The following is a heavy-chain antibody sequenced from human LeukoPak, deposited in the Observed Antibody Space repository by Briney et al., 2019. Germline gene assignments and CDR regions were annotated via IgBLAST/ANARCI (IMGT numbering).Heavy chain of an antibody. D-gene: IGHD6-19*01. Sequence: GGSLRLSCAASGFTFSSYSMNWVRQAPGKGLEWVSYISSSSSTIYYADSVKGRFTISRDNSENTLYLQMNSRRPEDTAVYYCAKLTSSVTFIWGQGTMVTVSS. CDR3: AKLTSSVTFI. CDR1: GFTFSSYS. V-gene: IGHV3-48*01. CDR2: ISSSSSTI. J-gene: IGHJ3*02.